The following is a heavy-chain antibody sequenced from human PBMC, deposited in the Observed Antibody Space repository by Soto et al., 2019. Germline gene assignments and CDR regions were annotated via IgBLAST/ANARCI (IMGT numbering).Heavy chain of an antibody. V-gene: IGHV4-34*01. Sequence: QVQLQQWGAGLLKPSETLSLTCAVYGGSLSGHYWSWLRQLPGKGLEWIGEINHHGSTDYNPSLRSRVTISVDRSKNQFSLRLTSVNAADTAVYYCASPQYDWNNPFVYWGQGTQVTVAS. D-gene: IGHD1-20*01. J-gene: IGHJ4*02. CDR1: GGSLSGHY. CDR3: ASPQYDWNNPFVY. CDR2: INHHGST.